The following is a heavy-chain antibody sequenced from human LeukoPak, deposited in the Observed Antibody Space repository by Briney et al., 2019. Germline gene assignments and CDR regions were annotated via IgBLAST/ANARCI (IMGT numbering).Heavy chain of an antibody. D-gene: IGHD3-10*01. J-gene: IGHJ4*02. CDR2: IKQDGSEK. Sequence: GGSLRLSCAASGFTFSSYWMNWVRQAPGKGLEWVANIKQDGSEKYYVDSVKGRFTISRDNAKNSLYLQMNSLRAEDTAVYYCASTTMRFGSSLDYWGQGTLVTVSS. CDR1: GFTFSSYW. V-gene: IGHV3-7*01. CDR3: ASTTMRFGSSLDY.